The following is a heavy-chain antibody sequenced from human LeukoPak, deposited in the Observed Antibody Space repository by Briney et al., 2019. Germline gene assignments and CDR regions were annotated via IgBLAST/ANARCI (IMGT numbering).Heavy chain of an antibody. J-gene: IGHJ6*02. V-gene: IGHV4-61*08. D-gene: IGHD6-19*01. CDR2: IYYSGST. CDR1: GGSISSGDYY. CDR3: ARASQWLVREYYYYGMDV. Sequence: SETLSLACTVSGGSISSGDYYWSWIRQPPGKGLEWIGYIYYSGSTNYNPSLKSRVTISVDTSKNQFSLKLSSVTAADTAVYYCARASQWLVREYYYYGMDVWGQGTTVTVSS.